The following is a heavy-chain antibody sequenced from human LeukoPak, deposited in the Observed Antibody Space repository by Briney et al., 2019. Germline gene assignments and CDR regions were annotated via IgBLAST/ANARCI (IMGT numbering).Heavy chain of an antibody. J-gene: IGHJ4*02. CDR3: AKDKDPWKSTSISDFDY. Sequence: GGSLRLSCAASGFTFSTYGMHWVRQAPGKGLEWLAFIRYDGINKYYADSVKGRFTISRDDSKNTLYLQMNSLRAEDTAMYFCAKDKDPWKSTSISDFDYWGQGTLVTVSS. D-gene: IGHD1-1*01. V-gene: IGHV3-30*02. CDR1: GFTFSTYG. CDR2: IRYDGINK.